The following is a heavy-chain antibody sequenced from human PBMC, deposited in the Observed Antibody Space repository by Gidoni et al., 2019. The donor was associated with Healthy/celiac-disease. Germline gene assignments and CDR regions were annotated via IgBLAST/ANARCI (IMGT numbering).Heavy chain of an antibody. D-gene: IGHD3-9*01. CDR3: ARELIGDILTGYPSHYFDY. CDR2: ISPSFGTA. CDR1: GGTFSSYA. J-gene: IGHJ4*02. Sequence: QVQLVQSGAEVKKPGSSVKVSCKASGGTFSSYAISWVRQAPGQGLEWMGGISPSFGTANYAQKFQGRVTITADESTSTAYKELSSLRSEDTAVDYCARELIGDILTGYPSHYFDYWGQGTLVTVSS. V-gene: IGHV1-69*01.